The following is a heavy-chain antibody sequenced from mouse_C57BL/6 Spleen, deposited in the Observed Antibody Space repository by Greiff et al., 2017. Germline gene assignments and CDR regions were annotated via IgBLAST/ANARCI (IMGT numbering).Heavy chain of an antibody. V-gene: IGHV5-6*01. CDR1: GFTFSSYG. J-gene: IGHJ2*01. CDR3: ARQDYPDY. D-gene: IGHD2-4*01. Sequence: EVKLVESGGDLVKPGGSLKLSCAASGFTFSSYGMSWVRQTPDKRLEWVATISSGGSYTYYPDSVKGRFTISRDNAKNTLYLQMSSLKSEDTAMYYCARQDYPDYWGQGTTLTVSS. CDR2: ISSGGSYT.